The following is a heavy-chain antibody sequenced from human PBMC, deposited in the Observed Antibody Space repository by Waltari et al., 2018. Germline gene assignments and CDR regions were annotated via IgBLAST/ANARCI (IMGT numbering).Heavy chain of an antibody. Sequence: EVQLVQSGVEVKKSGESLKISCKASGSGFSDFWIGWLRQMPGKGLEWMGLIYPDDSDTRYNPSVRCHVTMSVDRSSNTAYLQWSALKPADSAIYYCARQKMVRKVGWFDPWGQGTLVSVSS. V-gene: IGHV5-51*01. CDR2: IYPDDSDT. CDR1: GSGFSDFW. D-gene: IGHD3-10*01. J-gene: IGHJ5*02. CDR3: ARQKMVRKVGWFDP.